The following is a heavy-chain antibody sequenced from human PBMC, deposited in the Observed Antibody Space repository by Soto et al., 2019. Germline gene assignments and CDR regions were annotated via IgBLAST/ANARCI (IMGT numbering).Heavy chain of an antibody. V-gene: IGHV3-7*01. CDR3: ARGPYSSSSSFDN. J-gene: IGHJ4*02. CDR2: IKQDGSEK. Sequence: EVQLVESGGGLVQPGVSLRLSCAASGFTFSSYWMSWDRQAPGKGLELVANIKQDGSEKYYVGSVKGRFTISRDNAKNPRVLQMNTLRAEDTAVYFWARGPYSSSSSFDNWGQGTLVTVAS. D-gene: IGHD6-6*01. CDR1: GFTFSSYW.